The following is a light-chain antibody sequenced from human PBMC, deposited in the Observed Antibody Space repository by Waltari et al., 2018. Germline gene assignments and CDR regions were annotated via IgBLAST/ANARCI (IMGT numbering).Light chain of an antibody. V-gene: IGKV3-20*01. CDR1: QSVSSSY. J-gene: IGKJ2*01. Sequence: ESVLTQAPGTLSLSQGERATLSCRASQSVSSSYLAWYQQKPGQAPRLLIYGASSRATGIPDRFSSSGSGTDFTLTISRLEPEDFAVYYCQQYGSSPYTFGQGTKLEIK. CDR2: GAS. CDR3: QQYGSSPYT.